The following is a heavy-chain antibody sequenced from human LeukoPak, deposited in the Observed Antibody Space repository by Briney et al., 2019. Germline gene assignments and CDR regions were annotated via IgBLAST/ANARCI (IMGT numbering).Heavy chain of an antibody. CDR1: GFTFSSYR. D-gene: IGHD3-3*01. Sequence: PGGSLRLSCAASGFTFSSYRMSWVRQAPGKGLEWVANIKQDGSEKYYVDSVKGRFTISRDNAKNSLYLQMNSLRAEDTAVYYCARDGSIFGVGNFDYWGQGTLVTVSS. CDR3: ARDGSIFGVGNFDY. V-gene: IGHV3-7*01. CDR2: IKQDGSEK. J-gene: IGHJ4*02.